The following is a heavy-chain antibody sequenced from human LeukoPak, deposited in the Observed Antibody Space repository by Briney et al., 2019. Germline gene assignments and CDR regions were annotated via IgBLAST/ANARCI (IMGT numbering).Heavy chain of an antibody. Sequence: PGGSLRLSCAASGLTFSNYAMSWVRQAPGKGLEWVSGISDSGGSTYYADSVKGRFTISRDNSKNTLYLQMNSLRAEDTAVYYCARESSSGFYYFDYWGQGTLVTVSS. V-gene: IGHV3-23*01. CDR2: ISDSGGST. D-gene: IGHD6-19*01. J-gene: IGHJ4*02. CDR1: GLTFSNYA. CDR3: ARESSSGFYYFDY.